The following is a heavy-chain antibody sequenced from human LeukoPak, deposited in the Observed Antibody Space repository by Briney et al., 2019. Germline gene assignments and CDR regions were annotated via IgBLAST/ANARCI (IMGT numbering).Heavy chain of an antibody. V-gene: IGHV4-39*07. J-gene: IGHJ4*02. CDR2: IYHSGST. Sequence: SETLSLTCTVSGGSISSSSYYWGWIRQPPGKGLEWIGEIYHSGSTNYNPSLKSRVTISVDKSKNQFSLRLSSVTAADTAVYYCARVLGYDYLFDYWGQGTLVTVSS. CDR3: ARVLGYDYLFDY. CDR1: GGSISSSSYY. D-gene: IGHD5-12*01.